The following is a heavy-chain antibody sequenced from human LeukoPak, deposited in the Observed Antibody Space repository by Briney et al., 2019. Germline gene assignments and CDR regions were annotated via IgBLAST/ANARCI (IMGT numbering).Heavy chain of an antibody. CDR2: INPSGGST. Sequence: GASVKVSCKASGYTFTSYYMHWVRQAPGQGLEWMGIINPSGGSTSYAQKLQGRVTMTRDMSKRTGYMEVSSRRSEARDGYLCARSPEGSWGQGTLVTVSS. CDR1: GYTFTSYY. V-gene: IGHV1-46*01. J-gene: IGHJ5*02. CDR3: ARSPEGS.